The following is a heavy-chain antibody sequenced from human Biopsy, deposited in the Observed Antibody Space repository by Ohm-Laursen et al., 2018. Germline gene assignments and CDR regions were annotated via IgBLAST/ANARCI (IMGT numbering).Heavy chain of an antibody. V-gene: IGHV4-39*07. CDR2: IYYRGNT. CDR1: GGSISSNYYY. J-gene: IGHJ3*02. Sequence: PSGTLSLTCTVSGGSISSNYYYWGWIRQPPGKGLEWIGSIYYRGNTNYNPSLKSRVTMSIDTSKKHFSLNLRSVTAADTAVYYCARAYFPDYTFDTSANYYAGDAFDIWGQGTVVTVSS. CDR3: ARAYFPDYTFDTSANYYAGDAFDI. D-gene: IGHD3-22*01.